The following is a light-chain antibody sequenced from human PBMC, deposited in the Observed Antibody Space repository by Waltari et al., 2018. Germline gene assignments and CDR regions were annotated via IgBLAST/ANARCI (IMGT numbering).Light chain of an antibody. V-gene: IGLV2-14*01. CDR2: DVS. Sequence: QSAXTQPASVSGSPGQSITIXCTGTSSXVGGYNYVSWYQQHPGKAPKLMIYDVSKRPSGVSNRFSGSKAGNTASLTISGLQAXDEADYYCSSYTSSSTLVFXGGTKLTVL. CDR3: SSYTSSSTLV. J-gene: IGLJ2*01. CDR1: SSXVGGYNY.